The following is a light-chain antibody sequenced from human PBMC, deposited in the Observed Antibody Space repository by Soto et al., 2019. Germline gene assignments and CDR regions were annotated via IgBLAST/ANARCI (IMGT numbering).Light chain of an antibody. CDR2: DVT. CDR1: SSDIGGYDY. J-gene: IGLJ2*01. CDR3: SSSTSRNPVV. V-gene: IGLV2-14*01. Sequence: QSALTQPASVSGSPGQSITMSCTGASSDIGGYDYVSWYQHHPGEAPKLLIYDVTNRPSGVSDRFSASRSGNTASLTISGLQSEDDAYYYCSSSTSRNPVVFGGGTKLTVL.